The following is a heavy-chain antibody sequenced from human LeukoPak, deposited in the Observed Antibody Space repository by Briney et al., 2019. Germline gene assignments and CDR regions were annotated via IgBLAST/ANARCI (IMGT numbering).Heavy chain of an antibody. CDR2: ITSSSTYI. D-gene: IGHD2-2*02. V-gene: IGHV3-21*01. Sequence: GGFLRLSCAASGFTFSSYGMNWVRQAPGKGLEWVSSITSSSTYIYYADSVKGRFTMSRDNAKNSVYLEMNSLRAEDTAVYYCAKDIYPGIFDPWGQGTLVTVSS. CDR3: AKDIYPGIFDP. CDR1: GFTFSSYG. J-gene: IGHJ5*02.